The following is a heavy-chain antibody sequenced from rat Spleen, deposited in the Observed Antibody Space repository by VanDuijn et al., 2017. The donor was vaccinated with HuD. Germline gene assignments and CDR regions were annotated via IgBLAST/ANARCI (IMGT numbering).Heavy chain of an antibody. V-gene: IGHV2-43*01. D-gene: IGHD1-12*03. CDR3: ARDRGVTMMVPLMDA. CDR1: GFSLTSYH. Sequence: QVPLKESGPGLVQPSQTLSLTCSVSGFSLTSYHVSWVRQPPGKGLEWMGVMWTGGSTAYNSLLKSRLSISRDISKSQVFLKMNSLQTEDTATYYCARDRGVTMMVPLMDAWGQGTSVTVSS. J-gene: IGHJ4*01. CDR2: MWTGGST.